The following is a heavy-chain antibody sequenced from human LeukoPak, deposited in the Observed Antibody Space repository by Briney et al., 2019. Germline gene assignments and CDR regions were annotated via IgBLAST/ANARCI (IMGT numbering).Heavy chain of an antibody. D-gene: IGHD1-26*01. CDR2: IYYSGST. CDR3: ARQPLNSGSYFDY. CDR1: GGSISSSSYY. Sequence: SETLSLTCTVSGGSISSSSYYWGWIRQPPGKGLEWIGSIYYSGSTYYNPSLKSRVTISVDTSRNQFSLKLSSVTAADTAVYYCARQPLNSGSYFDYWGQGTLVTVSS. J-gene: IGHJ4*02. V-gene: IGHV4-39*01.